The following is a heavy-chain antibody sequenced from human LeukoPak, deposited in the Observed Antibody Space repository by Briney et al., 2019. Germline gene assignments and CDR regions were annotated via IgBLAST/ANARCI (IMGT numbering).Heavy chain of an antibody. CDR1: GGSLSNYY. D-gene: IGHD3-3*01. V-gene: IGHV4-59*08. J-gene: IGHJ6*03. CDR2: IYFSGST. Sequence: SETLSLTCTVSGGSLSNYYWSWIRQPLGKGLEWIGYIYFSGSTNYDPSLKSRLTISVDTSNNQFSLKLSSVTAADTAVYYCTRHGEDFWSGYYVSYMDVWGKGTTVTVSS. CDR3: TRHGEDFWSGYYVSYMDV.